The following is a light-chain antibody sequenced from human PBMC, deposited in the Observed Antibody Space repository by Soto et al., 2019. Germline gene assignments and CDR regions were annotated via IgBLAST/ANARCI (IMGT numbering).Light chain of an antibody. J-gene: IGKJ2*01. V-gene: IGKV1-39*01. CDR1: QSVSTY. CDR3: QQSYSTPYT. Sequence: DIQMTQSPSSLSASVGDRVTITCRASQSVSTYLNWYQHKPGEAPKFLIYGASSLQSGVPPRFSGSGSGTDFTFTITSLQPEDFATYYCQQSYSTPYTFGQGTKLEI. CDR2: GAS.